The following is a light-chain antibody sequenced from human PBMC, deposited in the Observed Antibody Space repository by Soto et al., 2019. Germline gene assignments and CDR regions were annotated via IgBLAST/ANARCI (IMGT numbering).Light chain of an antibody. CDR3: QQRQYWPPIT. Sequence: ESVLPKSPDTLSLSPGERATLSCRASLNVNSFLARYQQKPGQAPRLLIYGAANRAAGSPARFSGSRSGTDFTLTISSLEPEDFAIYYCQQRQYWPPITFGQGTR. V-gene: IGKV3-11*01. J-gene: IGKJ5*01. CDR2: GAA. CDR1: LNVNSF.